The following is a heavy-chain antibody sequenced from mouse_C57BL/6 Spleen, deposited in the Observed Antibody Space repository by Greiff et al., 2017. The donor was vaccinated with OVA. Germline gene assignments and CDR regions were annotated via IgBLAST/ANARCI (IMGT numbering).Heavy chain of an antibody. J-gene: IGHJ2*01. V-gene: IGHV1-64*01. Sequence: QVQLQQPGAELVKPGASVKLSCKASGYTFTSYWMHWVKQRPGQGLEWIGMIHPNGGSTNYNEKFKSKATLTVDKSSSTAYMQLSSLTSEDSAVYYCASYGNYGYFDYWGQGTTLTVSS. CDR1: GYTFTSYW. CDR3: ASYGNYGYFDY. D-gene: IGHD2-1*01. CDR2: IHPNGGST.